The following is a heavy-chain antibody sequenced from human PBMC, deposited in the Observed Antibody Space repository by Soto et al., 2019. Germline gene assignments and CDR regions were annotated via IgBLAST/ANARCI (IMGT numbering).Heavy chain of an antibody. CDR1: GYTFTSYD. V-gene: IGHV1-8*01. CDR2: MNPNSGNT. J-gene: IGHJ6*03. Sequence: ASVKVSCKASGYTFTSYDINWVRQATGQGLEWMGWMNPNSGNTGYAQKFQGRVTMTRNTSISTAYMELSSLRSEDTAVYYCASARRGYCSSTSCYVHYYYYMDVWG. D-gene: IGHD2-2*01. CDR3: ASARRGYCSSTSCYVHYYYYMDV.